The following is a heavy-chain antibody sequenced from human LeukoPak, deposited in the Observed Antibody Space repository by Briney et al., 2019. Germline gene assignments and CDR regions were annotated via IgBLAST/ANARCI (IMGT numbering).Heavy chain of an antibody. CDR1: GGSISTYY. V-gene: IGHV4-59*08. Sequence: SETLSLTCTVSGGSISTYYWSWIRQPPGKGLEWIGYIYYSGSTNYSPSLKSRVTISVDTSKNQFSLKLNSVTAADTAVYYCARHDGRYSSGWDFDYWGQGTLVTVS. J-gene: IGHJ4*02. CDR2: IYYSGST. CDR3: ARHDGRYSSGWDFDY. D-gene: IGHD6-19*01.